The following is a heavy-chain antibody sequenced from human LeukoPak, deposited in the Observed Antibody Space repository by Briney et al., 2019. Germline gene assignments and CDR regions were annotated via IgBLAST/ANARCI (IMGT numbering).Heavy chain of an antibody. J-gene: IGHJ4*02. CDR2: IIPIFGTA. D-gene: IGHD6-25*01. V-gene: IGHV1-69*05. CDR3: ARGGGPGYFDY. CDR1: GGTFSSYA. Sequence: ASVKVSCKASGGTFSSYAISWVRQAPGRGLEWMGGIIPIFGTANYAQKFQGRVTITTDESTSTAYMELSSLRSEDTAVYYCARGGGPGYFDYWGQGTLVTVSS.